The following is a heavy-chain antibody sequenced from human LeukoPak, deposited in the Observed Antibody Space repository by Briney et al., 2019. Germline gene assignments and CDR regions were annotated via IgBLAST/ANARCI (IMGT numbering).Heavy chain of an antibody. J-gene: IGHJ4*02. CDR1: GYTFTGNY. D-gene: IGHD3-16*01. CDR2: IYTGGST. V-gene: IGHV3-66*01. Sequence: PGGSLRLSCAASGYTFTGNYMRWVRQAPGQGLEWVSVIYTGGSTSYADSLTGRFTISRENSKNTLYLQMNSLRAADTAVYYCAGGVFWAFYFVFWGEGTLGTVSS. CDR3: AGGVFWAFYFVF.